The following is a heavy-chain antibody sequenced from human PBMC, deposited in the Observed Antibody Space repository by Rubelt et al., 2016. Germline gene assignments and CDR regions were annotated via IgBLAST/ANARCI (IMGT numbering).Heavy chain of an antibody. CDR2: INPNGGSS. D-gene: IGHD3-10*01. V-gene: IGHV1-46*01. CDR1: GYTFTSYY. Sequence: QVQLVQSGAEVKKRGASVKVSCKASGYTFTSYYMHWVRQAPGKGIEWIGIINPNGGSSTYIQKFQGRVAMNSETTRSTEYMKLDSMGSEDAAVHYCARVGVNDDAGGYVDWGQGTLVTVSS. CDR3: ARVGVNDDAGGYVD. J-gene: IGHJ4*02.